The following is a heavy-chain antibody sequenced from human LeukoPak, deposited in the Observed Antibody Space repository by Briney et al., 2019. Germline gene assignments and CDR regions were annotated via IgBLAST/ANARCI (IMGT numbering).Heavy chain of an antibody. J-gene: IGHJ4*02. V-gene: IGHV4-39*07. CDR2: IYYSGNT. Sequence: SETLSLTCTVSGGSISSSSYYWGWIRQPPGKGLEWIGSIYYSGNTYYNPSLESRVTISVDTSKNQFSLKLSSVTAADTAVYYCARVGGYSSSRSDYWGQGTLVTVSS. CDR1: GGSISSSSYY. D-gene: IGHD6-13*01. CDR3: ARVGGYSSSRSDY.